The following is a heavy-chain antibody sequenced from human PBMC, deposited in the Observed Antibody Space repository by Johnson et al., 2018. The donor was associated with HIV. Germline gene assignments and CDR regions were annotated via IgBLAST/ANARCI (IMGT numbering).Heavy chain of an antibody. J-gene: IGHJ3*02. CDR1: GLSVSNNY. Sequence: EVLLLESGGGLVQPGGYLRLSCAASGLSVSNNYMSWVRQAPGKGLEWVSVLWSGGNTWYAGSVTGRFTISRDNSKNTLYLQMNSLRAEDTAVYYCARACRDGYTCDVYDIWGLGTMVTVS. D-gene: IGHD5-24*01. V-gene: IGHV3-66*01. CDR3: ARACRDGYTCDVYDI. CDR2: LWSGGNT.